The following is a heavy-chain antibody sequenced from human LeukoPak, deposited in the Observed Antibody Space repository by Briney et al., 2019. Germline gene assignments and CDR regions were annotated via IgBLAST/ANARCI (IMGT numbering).Heavy chain of an antibody. D-gene: IGHD3-10*01. V-gene: IGHV4-59*01. J-gene: IGHJ6*02. CDR3: ARAFGEFDYYYYYGMDV. CDR2: IYYSGST. CDR1: GGSISSYY. Sequence: SETLSLTCTVSGGSISSYYWSWLRQPPGKGLEWIGYIYYSGSTNYNPSLKSRVTISVDTSKNQFSLKLSSVTAADTAVYYCARAFGEFDYYYYYGMDVWGQGTTVTVSS.